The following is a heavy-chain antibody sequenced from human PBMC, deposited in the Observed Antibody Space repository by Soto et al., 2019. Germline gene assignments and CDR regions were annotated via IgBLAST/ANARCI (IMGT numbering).Heavy chain of an antibody. CDR1: GGTFISYA. J-gene: IGHJ3*02. D-gene: IGHD2-2*01. CDR3: ARGRDIVVVPAAQDAFDI. V-gene: IGHV1-69*13. Sequence: SVKVSCKASGGTFISYAISWVRQAPGQGLEWMGGIIPIFGTANYAQKFQGRVTITADESTSTAYMELSSLRSEDTAVYYCARGRDIVVVPAAQDAFDIWGQGTMVTVSS. CDR2: IIPIFGTA.